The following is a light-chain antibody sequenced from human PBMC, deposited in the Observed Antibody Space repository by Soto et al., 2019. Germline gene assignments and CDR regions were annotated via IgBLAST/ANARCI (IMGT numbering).Light chain of an antibody. V-gene: IGLV3-21*02. Sequence: SSELTQPHSVSVAPGQTARITCGGNNIGSTSVHWYKQSPGQAPVLVVYDDNDRPSGIPERFSGFNSENTATLTITRVEAGDEADYYCQVWNISTDHYVFGTGTNVTVL. J-gene: IGLJ1*01. CDR2: DDN. CDR1: NIGSTS. CDR3: QVWNISTDHYV.